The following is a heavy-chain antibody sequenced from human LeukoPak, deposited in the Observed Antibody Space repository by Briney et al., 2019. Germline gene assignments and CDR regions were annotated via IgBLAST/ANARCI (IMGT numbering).Heavy chain of an antibody. CDR3: ARIRYSGSQPFDY. J-gene: IGHJ4*01. Sequence: GASVKVSCKASGYTFTGYYMHWVRQAPGQGLEWMGWINPISGGTNYAQKFQGRVTMTRDTSISTAYMELSRLRSDDTAVYYCARIRYSGSQPFDYWGQGTLVTVSS. V-gene: IGHV1-2*02. CDR1: GYTFTGYY. D-gene: IGHD1-26*01. CDR2: INPISGGT.